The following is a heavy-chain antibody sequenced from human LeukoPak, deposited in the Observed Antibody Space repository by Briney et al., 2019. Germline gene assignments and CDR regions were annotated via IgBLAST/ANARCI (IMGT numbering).Heavy chain of an antibody. CDR1: GFTVSNNY. Sequence: PGGSLRLSCAASGFTVSNNYMTWVRQAPGKGLEWVSFIYSGGSTYYSDSVKGRFTISRDNSKNTLCLQMNSLRAEDTAVYYCVKGQTTMTLWGQGTLVTVSS. V-gene: IGHV3-53*01. CDR3: VKGQTTMTL. J-gene: IGHJ4*02. CDR2: IYSGGST. D-gene: IGHD3-22*01.